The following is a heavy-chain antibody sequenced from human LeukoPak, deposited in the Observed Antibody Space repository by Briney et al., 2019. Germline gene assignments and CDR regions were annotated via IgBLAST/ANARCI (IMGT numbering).Heavy chain of an antibody. CDR3: AKAPVTTCSGAYCYPFDY. V-gene: IGHV3-23*01. J-gene: IGHJ4*02. Sequence: GGSLRLSCAASGFTFSSYGLSWVRQAPGKGLEWVSAISGSGANTYYADSVKGRFTISRDNSKNTLYLQMNSLRAEDTAVYYCAKAPVTTCSGAYCYPFDYWSQGTLVTVSS. CDR1: GFTFSSYG. D-gene: IGHD2-15*01. CDR2: ISGSGANT.